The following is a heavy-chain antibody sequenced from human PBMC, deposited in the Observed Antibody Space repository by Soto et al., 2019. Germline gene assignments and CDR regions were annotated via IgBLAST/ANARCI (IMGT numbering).Heavy chain of an antibody. V-gene: IGHV4-30-4*01. D-gene: IGHD2-15*01. J-gene: IGHJ6*02. CDR3: ARDRRAVAYGMDV. Sequence: KSSETLSLTCTVSGGSISSGDYYWRWIRQPPGKGLEWIGYIYYSGSTYYNPSLKSRVTISVDTSKNQFSLKLSFVTAADTAVYYCARDRRAVAYGMDVWGQGTTVTVSS. CDR2: IYYSGST. CDR1: GGSISSGDYY.